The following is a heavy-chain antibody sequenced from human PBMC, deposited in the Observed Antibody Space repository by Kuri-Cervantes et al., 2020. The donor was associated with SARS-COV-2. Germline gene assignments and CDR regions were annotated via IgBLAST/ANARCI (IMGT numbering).Heavy chain of an antibody. CDR1: GGSISSSSYY. CDR2: IYYSGST. CDR3: ARVLGLTTVNWFDP. D-gene: IGHD4-17*01. J-gene: IGHJ5*02. V-gene: IGHV4-39*07. Sequence: GSLRLSCTVSGGSISSSSYYWGWIRQPPGKGLEWIGSIYYSGSTYYNPSLKSRVTISVDTSKNQFSLKLSSVTAADTAVYYCARVLGLTTVNWFDPWGQGTLVTVSS.